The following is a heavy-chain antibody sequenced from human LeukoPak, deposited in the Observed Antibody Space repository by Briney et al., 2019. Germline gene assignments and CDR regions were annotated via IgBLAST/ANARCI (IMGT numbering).Heavy chain of an antibody. CDR3: ARGEWLRSWFAY. Sequence: SETLSLTCAVYGGSFSGYYWSWIRQPPGKGLEWIGEINHSGSTNYNPSLKSRVTISVDTAKNQFSLKLSSVTAADTAVYYCARGEWLRSWFAYWGQGTLVTVSS. CDR1: GGSFSGYY. J-gene: IGHJ4*02. D-gene: IGHD5-12*01. CDR2: INHSGST. V-gene: IGHV4-34*01.